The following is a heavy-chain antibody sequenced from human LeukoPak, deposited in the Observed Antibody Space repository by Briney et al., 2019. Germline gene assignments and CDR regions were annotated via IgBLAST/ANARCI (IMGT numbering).Heavy chain of an antibody. V-gene: IGHV3-7*05. D-gene: IGHD2-15*01. Sequence: PRGSLRLSCEASEFIFSKYWMSWVRQAPEKGLEWVARINQDGTEKYSVDSVKGRFTISRDNSENTLYLQMNSLRVEDTAVYYCVRDFRCSGGSCPLFDYWGQGTLVTVSS. CDR2: INQDGTEK. CDR3: VRDFRCSGGSCPLFDY. J-gene: IGHJ4*02. CDR1: EFIFSKYW.